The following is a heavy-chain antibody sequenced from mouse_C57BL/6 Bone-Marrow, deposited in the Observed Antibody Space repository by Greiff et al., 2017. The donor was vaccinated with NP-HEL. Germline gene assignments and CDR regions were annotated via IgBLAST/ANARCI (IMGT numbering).Heavy chain of an antibody. CDR2: ISSGGSYT. CDR1: GFTFSSYG. J-gene: IGHJ2*01. Sequence: EVKLVESGGDLVKPGGSLKLSCAASGFTFSSYGMSWVRQTPDKRLEWVATISSGGSYTYYPDSVKGRFTISRDNAKNTLYLQMSSLKSEDTAMYYCARRSPFDYWGKGTTLTVSS. V-gene: IGHV5-6*02. CDR3: ARRSPFDY.